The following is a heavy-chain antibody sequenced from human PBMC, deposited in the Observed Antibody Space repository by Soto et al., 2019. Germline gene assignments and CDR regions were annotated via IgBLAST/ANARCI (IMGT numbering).Heavy chain of an antibody. V-gene: IGHV4-39*01. CDR2: IYYSGTT. J-gene: IGHJ4*02. D-gene: IGHD2-2*01. CDR3: ARLIRCKTTSCYVDY. CDR1: GGSISSSSYY. Sequence: QLQLQESGPGLVKPSETLSLTCTVSGGSISSSSYYWAWVRQPPGKGLEWIGSIYYSGTTYYNPSLNSRATIPEDTSKNRFSLKLSSVTAADTAVFYCARLIRCKTTSCYVDYWGQGTLVSVSS.